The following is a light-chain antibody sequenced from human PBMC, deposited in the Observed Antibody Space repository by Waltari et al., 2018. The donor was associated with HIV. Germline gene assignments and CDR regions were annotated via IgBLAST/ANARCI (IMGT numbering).Light chain of an antibody. J-gene: IGLJ1*01. V-gene: IGLV3-21*04. CDR2: YNS. CDR1: NIGSKS. Sequence: SHVLSQPPSVSVAPGKTASVTCGGDNIGSKSVHWYQQRPGHAPLLIIFYNSDRPSGIPERFSGSNSVGTATLTISRVEAADEADYYCQVWDPLSDHPVFGTGTKVTVL. CDR3: QVWDPLSDHPV.